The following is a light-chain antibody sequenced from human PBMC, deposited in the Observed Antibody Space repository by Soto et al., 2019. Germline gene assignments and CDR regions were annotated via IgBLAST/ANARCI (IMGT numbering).Light chain of an antibody. CDR3: QQYDNRPQT. Sequence: DIQMTQSPSSLSASVGDRVTITCQASQDISNYLNWYQQKPGKAPKLLIYDASNLETGVPSRFSGSGSGTDFTFTISSLQPEDIATYYCQQYDNRPQTFGQGTKVDI. CDR2: DAS. CDR1: QDISNY. V-gene: IGKV1-33*01. J-gene: IGKJ1*01.